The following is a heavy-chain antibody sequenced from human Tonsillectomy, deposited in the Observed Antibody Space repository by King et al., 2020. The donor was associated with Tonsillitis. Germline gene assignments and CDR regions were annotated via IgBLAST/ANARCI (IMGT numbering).Heavy chain of an antibody. Sequence: VQLVESGGGVVQPGRSLRLSCTASGFTFRSYGMHWVRQAPGKGLEWVAVIWDDGSNKYYVESVKGRFTIARDNSKNTLYLQMNSLRAEDTAVYFCTRDLGNYYDSSGYPEYFDYWGQGTLVTVSS. CDR1: GFTFRSYG. D-gene: IGHD3-22*01. J-gene: IGHJ4*02. V-gene: IGHV3-33*01. CDR2: IWDDGSNK. CDR3: TRDLGNYYDSSGYPEYFDY.